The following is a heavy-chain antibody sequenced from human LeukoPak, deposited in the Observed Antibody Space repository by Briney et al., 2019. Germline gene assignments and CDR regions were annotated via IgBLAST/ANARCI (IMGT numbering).Heavy chain of an antibody. CDR2: INGSGSST. J-gene: IGHJ4*02. CDR3: AKRDGYNSNPLKD. V-gene: IGHV3-23*01. D-gene: IGHD5-24*01. Sequence: GGSLRLSCAASGFTFSSYAMSWVRQAPGKGLEWVSAINGSGSSTYYADSVKGRFTISRDNSKNTLYLQMNSLRAEDTALYYCAKRDGYNSNPLKDWGQGTLVTVSS. CDR1: GFTFSSYA.